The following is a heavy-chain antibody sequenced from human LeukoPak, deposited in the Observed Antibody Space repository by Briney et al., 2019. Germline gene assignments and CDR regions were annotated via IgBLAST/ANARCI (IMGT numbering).Heavy chain of an antibody. D-gene: IGHD5-18*01. CDR2: IAVSGGGP. J-gene: IGHJ4*02. V-gene: IGHV3-23*01. CDR3: AKGGIGSSPGLDS. CDR1: GFSFSSYA. Sequence: PGGSLRLSCAAPGFSFSSYAMSWVRQAPGKGLEWVSSIAVSGGGPYYGDSVKGRFTISRDNSKNTVYLQMNSLRAEDTATYSCAKGGIGSSPGLDSWGQGTLVTVSS.